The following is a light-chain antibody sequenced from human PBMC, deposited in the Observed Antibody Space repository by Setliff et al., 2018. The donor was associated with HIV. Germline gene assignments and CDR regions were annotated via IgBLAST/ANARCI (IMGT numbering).Light chain of an antibody. Sequence: QSVLTQPASVSGSPGQSITISCTGTSSDVGCYSHVSWYQQHPGKAPKLIIYEVRHRPSGVSNRFSGSKSGNPASLTISGLRAEDEADYYCSSYAITNTLPFGTGTKGTVL. CDR2: EVR. V-gene: IGLV2-14*01. CDR3: SSYAITNTLP. J-gene: IGLJ1*01. CDR1: SSDVGCYSH.